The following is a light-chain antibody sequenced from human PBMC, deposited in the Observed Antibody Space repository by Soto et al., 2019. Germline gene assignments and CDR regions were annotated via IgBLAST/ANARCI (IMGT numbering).Light chain of an antibody. CDR1: QSLSSW. CDR3: QQYNNFPFT. Sequence: DIQRTQSPSTLSASVADRVTISCRASQSLSSWLAWYQQKPGKAPKLLIYDASSLESGVPSRFSGSGSGTEFTLTISSLQPDDFATYYCQQYNNFPFTFGGGTKVDIK. V-gene: IGKV1-5*01. J-gene: IGKJ4*01. CDR2: DAS.